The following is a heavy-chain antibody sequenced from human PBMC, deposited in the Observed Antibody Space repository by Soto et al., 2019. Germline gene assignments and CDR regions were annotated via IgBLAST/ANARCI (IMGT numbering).Heavy chain of an antibody. CDR1: GYTFPSYD. J-gene: IGHJ4*02. D-gene: IGHD2-21*02. CDR2: MNPNSGNT. V-gene: IGHV1-8*01. Sequence: ASVKVSCKASGYTFPSYDINWVRQATGQGLEWMGWMNPNSGNTGYAQKFQGRVTMTRSTSVNTAYMELSSLRSEDTAVYYCEPGVTQTGGFEYWARETLVTVS. CDR3: EPGVTQTGGFEY.